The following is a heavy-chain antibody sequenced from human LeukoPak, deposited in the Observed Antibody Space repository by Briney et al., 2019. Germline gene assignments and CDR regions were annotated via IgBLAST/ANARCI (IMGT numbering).Heavy chain of an antibody. CDR1: GYTFTNYG. J-gene: IGHJ4*02. Sequence: ASVKVSCKASGYTFTNYGINWVRQAPGQGPEWMGWINTNTGDQTYAQGFTGRFSFSLDTSVSTAYLQISSLKAEDSAMYYCARDLVAGTWLYYWGQGTLVTVSS. CDR3: ARDLVAGTWLYY. CDR2: INTNTGDQ. V-gene: IGHV7-4-1*02. D-gene: IGHD6-13*01.